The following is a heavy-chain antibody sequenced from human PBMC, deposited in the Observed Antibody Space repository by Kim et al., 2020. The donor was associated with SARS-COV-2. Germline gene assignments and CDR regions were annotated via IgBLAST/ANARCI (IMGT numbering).Heavy chain of an antibody. CDR3: ARHVDDDFWGGYRRGGDA. CDR1: GGTISSYY. CDR2: IYYSGST. Sequence: SETLSLTCTVSGGTISSYYWSWIRQPPGKGLEWIGYIYYSGSTNYNPALKSRVTISVDTSKNQFSLKLSSVTAADTAVYYCARHVDDDFWGGYRRGGDA. D-gene: IGHD3-16*02. V-gene: IGHV4-59*08. J-gene: IGHJ3*01.